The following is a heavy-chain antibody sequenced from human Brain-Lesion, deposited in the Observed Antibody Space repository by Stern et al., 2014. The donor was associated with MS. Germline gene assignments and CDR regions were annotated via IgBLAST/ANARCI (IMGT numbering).Heavy chain of an antibody. V-gene: IGHV3-9*01. D-gene: IGHD1-14*01. J-gene: IGHJ4*02. CDR1: GFTFGGYA. CDR2: ISWHSGTI. Sequence: EVQLLESGGDLVQPGRSLRLSCAAFGFTFGGYAMHWVRQAPGKGLEWVAGISWHSGTIGYADSVQGRLTTSRDNTSTFLSLQMDSLRPEDTALYYCARDITGSSAYFAYWGQGTLVTVSS. CDR3: ARDITGSSAYFAY.